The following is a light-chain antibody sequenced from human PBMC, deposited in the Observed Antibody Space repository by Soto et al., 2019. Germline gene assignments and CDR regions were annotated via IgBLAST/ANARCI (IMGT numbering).Light chain of an antibody. CDR2: SNN. CDR3: AAWDDSLNVYV. J-gene: IGLJ1*01. Sequence: QSVLTQPPSASGTPGQRVTISCSGSYSNIGSKPVNWYQQFPGTAPKLLIYSNNQRPSGVPDRFSGSKSGTSASLAISGLQSEDEDDYYCAAWDDSLNVYVFGTGTKLTVL. CDR1: YSNIGSKP. V-gene: IGLV1-44*01.